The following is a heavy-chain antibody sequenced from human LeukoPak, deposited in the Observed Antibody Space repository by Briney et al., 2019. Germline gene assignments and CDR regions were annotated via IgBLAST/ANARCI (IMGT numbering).Heavy chain of an antibody. D-gene: IGHD2-21*02. Sequence: SETLSLTCTVSGGSISDYYWSWIRQPPGKGLEWIGYIYYSGNTYYNPSLKNRVIISVDTSKNQFSLNLSSVTAADTAVYYCARDVAATATNDYWGQGTLVTVSS. CDR2: IYYSGNT. V-gene: IGHV4-30-4*01. CDR3: ARDVAATATNDY. J-gene: IGHJ4*02. CDR1: GGSISDYY.